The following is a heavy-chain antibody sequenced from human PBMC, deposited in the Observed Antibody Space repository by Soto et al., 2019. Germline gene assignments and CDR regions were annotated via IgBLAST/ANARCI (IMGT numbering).Heavy chain of an antibody. D-gene: IGHD1-26*01. J-gene: IGHJ4*02. CDR1: GASISISSSH. CDR3: ARHLGPTGPNY. V-gene: IGHV4-39*01. CDR2: IHYAGNT. Sequence: QLQLQESGPGLVKPSETLSLTCTVSGASISISSSHWGWVRQPPGKGLEWIASIHYAGNTYYNPSLKGXXTXSXXPSKNQFSLKLTSVAAADTAVYYCARHLGPTGPNYWGQGTLVTVSS.